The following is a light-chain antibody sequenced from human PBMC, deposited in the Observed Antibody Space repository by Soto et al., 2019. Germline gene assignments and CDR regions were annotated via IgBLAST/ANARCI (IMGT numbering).Light chain of an antibody. CDR1: QDISTY. CDR2: SAS. J-gene: IGKJ4*01. CDR3: QQGNTYHLT. Sequence: DIQLTQSPSFLSASVGDRVTITCRATQDISTYLAWYQQKPGKAPNLLIHSASTLRGGVSSRFGGSGSGTEFTLTISSLQPEDLATYYCQQGNTYHLTFGGGTKVELK. V-gene: IGKV1-9*01.